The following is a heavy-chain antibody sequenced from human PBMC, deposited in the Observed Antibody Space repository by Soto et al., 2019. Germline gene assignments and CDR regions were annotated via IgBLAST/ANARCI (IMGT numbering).Heavy chain of an antibody. CDR1: GFTFSSYA. Sequence: GGSLRLSCAASGFTFSSYAMSWVRQAPGKGLEWVSAISGSGGSTYYADSVKGRFAMSRDTSESTLYLQMNSLGAEDTAAYYCAPHVSCSGGSCQYDAFAIRGQGTMVTVSS. D-gene: IGHD2-15*01. V-gene: IGHV3-23*01. J-gene: IGHJ3*02. CDR3: APHVSCSGGSCQYDAFAI. CDR2: ISGSGGST.